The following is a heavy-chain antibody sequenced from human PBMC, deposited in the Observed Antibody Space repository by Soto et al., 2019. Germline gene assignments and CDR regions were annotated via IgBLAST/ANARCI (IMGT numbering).Heavy chain of an antibody. CDR2: ISHTGIT. CDR1: GGSTSGYF. V-gene: IGHV4-59*01. CDR3: ARKEYYSDY. D-gene: IGHD3-10*01. Sequence: PSETLSLTCTVSGGSTSGYFWTWIRQPPGKGLEWIGYISHTGITNYNSSLKSRVTMSVDTSKNQFSLRVSSLTAADTAVYYCARKEYYSDYWGQGILVTAPQ. J-gene: IGHJ4*02.